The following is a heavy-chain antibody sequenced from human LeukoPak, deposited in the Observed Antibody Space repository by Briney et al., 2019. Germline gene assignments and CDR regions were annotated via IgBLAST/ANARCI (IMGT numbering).Heavy chain of an antibody. Sequence: PGGSLRLSCAASGFTVSSNYMSWVRQAPGKGLEWVSVIYSGGSIYYADSVKGRFTISRDNSKNTLYLQMNSLRAEDTAVYYCARTYYDFWSGYYTGVGSTEFDYWGQGTLVTVSS. CDR3: ARTYYDFWSGYYTGVGSTEFDY. CDR1: GFTVSSNY. V-gene: IGHV3-66*01. J-gene: IGHJ4*02. CDR2: IYSGGSI. D-gene: IGHD3-3*01.